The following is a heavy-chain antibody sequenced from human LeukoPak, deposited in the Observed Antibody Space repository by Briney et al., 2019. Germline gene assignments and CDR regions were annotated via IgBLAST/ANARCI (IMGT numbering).Heavy chain of an antibody. D-gene: IGHD5-12*01. CDR3: AKEVATNDAFDI. V-gene: IGHV3-7*03. J-gene: IGHJ3*02. CDR2: IKKDGSQK. Sequence: GGSLRLSCAASGFIFNKYWMTWVRQAPGKGLEWVANIKKDGSQKSYVDSVEGRFTISRDNAQNSLYLQMNSLRAEDTAVYYCAKEVATNDAFDIWGQGTMVTVSS. CDR1: GFIFNKYW.